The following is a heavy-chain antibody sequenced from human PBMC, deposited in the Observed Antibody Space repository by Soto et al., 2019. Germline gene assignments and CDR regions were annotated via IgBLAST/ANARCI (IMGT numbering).Heavy chain of an antibody. J-gene: IGHJ4*02. D-gene: IGHD2-2*01. CDR1: GFTFSGST. Sequence: EVQLVESGGGLVQPGGSLKLSCAASGFTFSGSTLHWVRQASGKGLEWVGRIKSKANNYATAYAASVNGRFTISRDDSKNTAYLQTNSLKTEDTAVYYCTRPWIGYCSSTSCSDYWGQGTLVTVSS. CDR2: IKSKANNYAT. CDR3: TRPWIGYCSSTSCSDY. V-gene: IGHV3-73*01.